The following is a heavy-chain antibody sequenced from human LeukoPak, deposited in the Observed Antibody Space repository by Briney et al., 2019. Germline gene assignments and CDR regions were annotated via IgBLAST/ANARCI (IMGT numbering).Heavy chain of an antibody. V-gene: IGHV4-59*01. CDR3: ASLTTAEAFDI. CDR1: GGSISIYY. J-gene: IGHJ3*02. CDR2: IYDSGST. D-gene: IGHD3-22*01. Sequence: PSETLSLTCTVSGGSISIYYWSWIRQPPGKGLEWIGYIYDSGSTNYNPSLKSRVTISVDTSKNQFSLKLSSVTAADTAVYYCASLTTAEAFDIWGQGTMVTVSS.